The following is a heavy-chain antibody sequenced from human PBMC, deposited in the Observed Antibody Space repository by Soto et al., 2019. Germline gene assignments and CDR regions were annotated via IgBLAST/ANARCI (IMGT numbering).Heavy chain of an antibody. CDR2: IIPIFGTA. J-gene: IGHJ6*02. D-gene: IGHD6-13*01. CDR1: GGTFSSYA. V-gene: IGHV1-69*13. CDR3: ARVPNSSPLYFYGMDV. Sequence: WASVKVSCKASGGTFSSYAISWVRQAPGQGLEWMGGIIPIFGTANYAQKFQGRVTITADESTSTAYMELSSLRSEDTAVYYCARVPNSSPLYFYGMDVWGQGTTVTVSS.